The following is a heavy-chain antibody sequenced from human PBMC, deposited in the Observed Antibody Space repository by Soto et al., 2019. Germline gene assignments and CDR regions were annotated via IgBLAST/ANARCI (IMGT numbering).Heavy chain of an antibody. V-gene: IGHV3-23*01. CDR2: ISGSGGST. D-gene: IGHD3-3*01. J-gene: IGHJ2*01. Sequence: KGLEWVSAISGSGGSTYYADSVKGRFTISIDNSKNALDLQMNSLRAEDTAVYFFVQAEDGIRDTVPVSAFLLNRSSDL. CDR3: VQAEDGIRDTVPVSAFLLNRSSDL.